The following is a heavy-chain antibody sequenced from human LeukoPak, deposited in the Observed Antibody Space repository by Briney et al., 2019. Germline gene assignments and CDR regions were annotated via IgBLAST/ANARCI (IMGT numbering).Heavy chain of an antibody. CDR1: GFTFSTYR. D-gene: IGHD6-19*01. CDR3: AKGHLPGYSSGWYYFDY. V-gene: IGHV3-30*18. Sequence: PGGSLRLSCVASGFTFSTYRMSWVRQAPGKGLEWVAVISSDGSNKYYADSVKGRFTISRDNTKNTLYVQMNSLRAEDTAVYYCAKGHLPGYSSGWYYFDYWGQGTLVTVSS. J-gene: IGHJ4*02. CDR2: ISSDGSNK.